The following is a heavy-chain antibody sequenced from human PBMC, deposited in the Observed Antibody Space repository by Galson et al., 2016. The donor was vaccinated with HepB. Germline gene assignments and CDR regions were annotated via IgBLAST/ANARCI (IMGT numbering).Heavy chain of an antibody. J-gene: IGHJ4*02. D-gene: IGHD2-21*01. CDR3: AAHCGTNSGWRKALDY. V-gene: IGHV1-18*01. CDR1: GNYFTTYG. Sequence: CKAYGNYFTTYGFTWVRQAPEQGLEWMGWIGAYNGTTHSAQKFQDRVTLTRNTFTTTVYLELRSLRLDDTAVYYCAAHCGTNSGWRKALDYWGQGTLTAVSS. CDR2: IGAYNGTT.